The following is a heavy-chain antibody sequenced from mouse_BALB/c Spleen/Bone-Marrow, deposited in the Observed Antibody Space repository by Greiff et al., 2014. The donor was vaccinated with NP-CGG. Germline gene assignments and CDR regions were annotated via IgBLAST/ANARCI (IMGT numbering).Heavy chain of an antibody. V-gene: IGHV1-54*01. CDR1: GYAFTNYL. D-gene: IGHD2-14*01. CDR3: ARDRLAWFAY. CDR2: INPGSGGS. J-gene: IGHJ3*01. Sequence: VQVVESGAELVRPGTSVKVSCKASGYAFTNYLIEWVKQRPGQGLEWIGVINPGSGGSNYNEKFKGKATLTADKSSSTAYMQLSSLTSDDSAVYFCARDRLAWFAYWGQGTLVTVSA.